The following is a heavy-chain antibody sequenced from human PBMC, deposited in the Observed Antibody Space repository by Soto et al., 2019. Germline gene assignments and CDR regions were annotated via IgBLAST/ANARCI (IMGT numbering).Heavy chain of an antibody. CDR1: GFTFDDFA. CDR3: ARSSLRIVTTNFDS. J-gene: IGHJ5*01. V-gene: IGHV3-9*01. D-gene: IGHD5-12*01. CDR2: MNWNGDSK. Sequence: EVKLVESGGGLVQPGRSLKISCAASGFTFDDFAMHWVRLAPGKGLEWVSGMNWNGDSKAYADSVEGRFTISRDNAQNSLSLQMDSLRYEDTAIYYCARSSLRIVTTNFDSWGQGTQVTVSS.